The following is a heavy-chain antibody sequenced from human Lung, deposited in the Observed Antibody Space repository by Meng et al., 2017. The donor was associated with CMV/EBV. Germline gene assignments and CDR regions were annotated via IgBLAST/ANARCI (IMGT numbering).Heavy chain of an antibody. CDR2: INTKSGDT. CDR1: GYTLTSYN. Sequence: ASXXVSXKASGYTLTSYNIHWVRQAPGQGLEWMGWINTKSGDTDYAPKFHGRVTMTRDTSINTAHMEVTRLTSDDTATYYCARRWDYWSGFQTGYGLDVWCQGTXVTVSS. J-gene: IGHJ6*01. CDR3: ARRWDYWSGFQTGYGLDV. D-gene: IGHD3-3*01. V-gene: IGHV1-2*02.